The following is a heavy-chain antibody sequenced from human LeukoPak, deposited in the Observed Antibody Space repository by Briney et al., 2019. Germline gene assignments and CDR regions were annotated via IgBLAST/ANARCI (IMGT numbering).Heavy chain of an antibody. D-gene: IGHD2-2*02. Sequence: ASVKVSFKASGYTFTVYYMHWVRQAPGQGLEWMGWTNPNSGGTNYAQKFQGWVTITRDTSISTAYMELSRLRSDDTAVYYCARSGYCSSPSCYTPYNWFDPWGQGTLVTVS. CDR3: ARSGYCSSPSCYTPYNWFDP. CDR1: GYTFTVYY. V-gene: IGHV1-2*04. CDR2: TNPNSGGT. J-gene: IGHJ5*02.